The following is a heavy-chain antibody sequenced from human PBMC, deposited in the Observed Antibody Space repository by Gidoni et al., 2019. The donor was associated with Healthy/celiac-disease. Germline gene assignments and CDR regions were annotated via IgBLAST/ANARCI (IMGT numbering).Heavy chain of an antibody. J-gene: IGHJ5*02. V-gene: IGHV3-15*01. Sequence: EVQLVESGGGLVKPGGSLRLSCAASGFTFSNAWMSWVRQDPGKGLGWVGRIKSKTDGGTTDYAAPVKGRFTISRDDSKNTLYLQMNSLKTEDTAVYYCTTDYAGLVWFDPWGQGTLVTVSS. D-gene: IGHD3-16*01. CDR2: IKSKTDGGTT. CDR3: TTDYAGLVWFDP. CDR1: GFTFSNAW.